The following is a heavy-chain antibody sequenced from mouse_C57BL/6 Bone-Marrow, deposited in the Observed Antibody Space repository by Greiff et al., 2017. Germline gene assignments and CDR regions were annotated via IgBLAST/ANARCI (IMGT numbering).Heavy chain of an antibody. D-gene: IGHD2-4*01. CDR3: AREIYYDHWYFDV. J-gene: IGHJ1*03. CDR2: INPSNGGT. CDR1: GYTFTSYW. V-gene: IGHV1-53*01. Sequence: QVQLQQPGTELVKPGASVKLSCKASGYTFTSYWMHWVKQRTGQGLEWIGNINPSNGGTNYNEKFKSKATLTVDKSSSTAYMQLSSLTSEDSAVYYCAREIYYDHWYFDVWGTGTTVTVSS.